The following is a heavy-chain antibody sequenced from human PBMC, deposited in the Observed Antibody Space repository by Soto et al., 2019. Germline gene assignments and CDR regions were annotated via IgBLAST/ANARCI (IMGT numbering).Heavy chain of an antibody. V-gene: IGHV1-3*01. J-gene: IGHJ5*02. CDR1: GYTFTSYA. CDR2: INAGNGNT. D-gene: IGHD2-2*01. Sequence: ASVKVSCKASGYTFTSYAMHWVRQAPGQRLEWMGWINAGNGNTKYSQKFQGRVTITRGTSASTAYMELDSLRVDDTAVYYCAKDRVIQLLPIWPDPWGQGTLVTVSS. CDR3: AKDRVIQLLPIWPDP.